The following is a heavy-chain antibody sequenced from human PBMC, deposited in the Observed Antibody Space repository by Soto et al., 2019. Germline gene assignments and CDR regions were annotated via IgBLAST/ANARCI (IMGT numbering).Heavy chain of an antibody. Sequence: PGGCLRLSFTTSGFTFDYYAIIWFRQAPGKGLEWIGYIRSKTYGGTTEYAASVKGRFTISRDDSKRVAHLQMNSLESEDTAVYYCARRKYLDYWGQGT. CDR2: IRSKTYGGTT. CDR3: ARRKYLDY. V-gene: IGHV3-49*03. CDR1: GFTFDYYA. J-gene: IGHJ4*02.